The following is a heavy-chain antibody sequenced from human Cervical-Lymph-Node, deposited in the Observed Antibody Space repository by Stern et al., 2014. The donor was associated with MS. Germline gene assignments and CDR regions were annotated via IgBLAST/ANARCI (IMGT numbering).Heavy chain of an antibody. CDR3: SRDADGYSLVFGY. CDR1: GGSISSAEYY. D-gene: IGHD5-24*01. J-gene: IGHJ4*02. Sequence: QLQLQESGPGLVKPSQTLSLTCAVTGGSISSAEYYWSWIRKSPGKGLEWIGYIHNSGTTYYNPSLKSRVTISVDTSKNQFSLKLRSVTAADTAVYYCSRDADGYSLVFGYWGRGTLVTVSS. CDR2: IHNSGTT. V-gene: IGHV4-30-4*01.